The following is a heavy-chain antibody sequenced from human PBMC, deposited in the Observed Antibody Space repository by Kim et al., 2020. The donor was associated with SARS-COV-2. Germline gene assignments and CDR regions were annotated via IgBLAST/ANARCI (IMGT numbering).Heavy chain of an antibody. V-gene: IGHV4-31*03. Sequence: SETLSLTCTVSGGSISSGGYYWSWIRQHPGKGLEWIGYIYYSGSTYYNPSLKSRVTISVDTSKNQFSLKLSSVTAADTAVYYCARVYDTYYDSSGYYFDYWGQGTLVTVSS. J-gene: IGHJ4*02. CDR1: GGSISSGGYY. CDR3: ARVYDTYYDSSGYYFDY. CDR2: IYYSGST. D-gene: IGHD3-22*01.